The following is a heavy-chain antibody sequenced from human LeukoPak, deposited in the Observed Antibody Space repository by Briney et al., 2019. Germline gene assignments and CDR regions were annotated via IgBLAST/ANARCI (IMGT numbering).Heavy chain of an antibody. CDR1: GFTFRTYS. Sequence: GGSLRLSCAASGFTFRTYSIHWVRQAPGKGLEWVTVVSADGRTQLYSDSVKGRFTISRDNSLNTLHLQMNSLRTEDTAVYYCAREFGHNRWYFDYWGQGALVTVSS. J-gene: IGHJ4*02. D-gene: IGHD5-24*01. CDR2: VSADGRTQ. V-gene: IGHV3-30*03. CDR3: AREFGHNRWYFDY.